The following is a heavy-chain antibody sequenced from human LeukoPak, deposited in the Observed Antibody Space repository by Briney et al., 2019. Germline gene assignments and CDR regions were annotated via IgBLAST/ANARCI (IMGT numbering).Heavy chain of an antibody. Sequence: ASVKVSCKASGYTFTGYYMHWVRQAPGQGLEWMGWINPNSGGTNYAQKFQGRVTMTRDTSISTAYMELSRLRSDDTAVYYCARDRCNSTSCYGLSGDYWGQGTLVTVSS. D-gene: IGHD2-2*01. V-gene: IGHV1-2*02. J-gene: IGHJ4*02. CDR1: GYTFTGYY. CDR3: ARDRCNSTSCYGLSGDY. CDR2: INPNSGGT.